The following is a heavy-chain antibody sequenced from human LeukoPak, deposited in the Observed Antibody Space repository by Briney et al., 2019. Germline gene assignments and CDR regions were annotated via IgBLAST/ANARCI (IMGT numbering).Heavy chain of an antibody. D-gene: IGHD3-16*01. CDR1: VFTVSSNY. Sequence: GSLRLSCAASVFTVSSNYMRWVRQAPGKGLGWVSGIYSGGSTYYADYVKGRFTISRDNSKNTLYLQMNSLRAEDTAVYYCARARGRYGDYGMDVCGQGTTVTVSS. CDR2: IYSGGST. CDR3: ARARGRYGDYGMDV. V-gene: IGHV3-66*01. J-gene: IGHJ6*02.